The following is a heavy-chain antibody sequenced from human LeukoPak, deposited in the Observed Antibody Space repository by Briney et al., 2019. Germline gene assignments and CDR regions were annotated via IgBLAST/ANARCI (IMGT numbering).Heavy chain of an antibody. CDR3: ARGRGNSSSWYFDY. V-gene: IGHV3-7*01. Sequence: GGSLRLSCAASGSTFSSYAMHWVRQAPGKGLEWVANIKQDGSEKYYVDSVKGRFTISRDNAKNSLYLQMNSLRAEDTAVYYCARGRGNSSSWYFDYWGQGTLVTVSS. J-gene: IGHJ4*02. CDR1: GSTFSSYA. CDR2: IKQDGSEK. D-gene: IGHD6-13*01.